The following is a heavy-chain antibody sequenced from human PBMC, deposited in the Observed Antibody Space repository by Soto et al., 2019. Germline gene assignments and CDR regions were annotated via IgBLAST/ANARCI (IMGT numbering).Heavy chain of an antibody. Sequence: LILSCLASGFNFDGYWRTWVRHTPLKWLEWVANIKHDAGEVHYVDSVKGRFTIYRDNSRNSLYLQMNSLRVEDTGIYYCAREKSVLAAIGDFWGRGTRVTVSS. D-gene: IGHD2-2*01. CDR1: GFNFDGYW. CDR2: IKHDAGEV. CDR3: AREKSVLAAIGDF. V-gene: IGHV3-7*01. J-gene: IGHJ4*02.